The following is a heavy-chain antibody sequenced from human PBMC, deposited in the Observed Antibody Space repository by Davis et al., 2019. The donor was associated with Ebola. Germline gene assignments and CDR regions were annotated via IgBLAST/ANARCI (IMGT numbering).Heavy chain of an antibody. CDR1: GYVFMNYG. Sequence: ASVTVSCKASGYVFMNYGISWVRQAPGQGLEWMGWINTNTGNPTYAQGFTGRFVFSLDTSVSTTYLQISSLKAEDTAIYYCARDRGNFDYWGQGTLVTVSS. CDR2: INTNTGNP. J-gene: IGHJ4*02. V-gene: IGHV7-4-1*02. D-gene: IGHD3-10*01. CDR3: ARDRGNFDY.